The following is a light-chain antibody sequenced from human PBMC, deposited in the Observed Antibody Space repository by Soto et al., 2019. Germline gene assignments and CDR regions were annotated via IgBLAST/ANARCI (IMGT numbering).Light chain of an antibody. J-gene: IGLJ2*01. CDR1: RSNVGNNY. V-gene: IGLV1-51*01. Sequence: QSVLTQPPSMSAAPGQKATISCSGNRSNVGNNYVSWYQQLPGTAPKLLIYDNSERPSGIPDRFFGSKSGASAILGIIGLQTGDEADYYCGTWDSSLSAVVFGGGTKLTVL. CDR2: DNS. CDR3: GTWDSSLSAVV.